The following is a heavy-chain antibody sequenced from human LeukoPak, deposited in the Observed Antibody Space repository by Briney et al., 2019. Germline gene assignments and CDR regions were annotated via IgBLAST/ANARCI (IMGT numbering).Heavy chain of an antibody. J-gene: IGHJ4*02. V-gene: IGHV3-15*01. CDR1: GITFISAW. D-gene: IGHD3-3*01. Sequence: PGGSLRLSCAASGITFISAWMNWVRQAPGKGLEWVGRIKSKTDGGTSEHAAPGKGRFIISRDDSKNMLYLQMNSLNSDDTGVYYCATALRGVGFWGQGTLVTVPS. CDR3: ATALRGVGF. CDR2: IKSKTDGGTS.